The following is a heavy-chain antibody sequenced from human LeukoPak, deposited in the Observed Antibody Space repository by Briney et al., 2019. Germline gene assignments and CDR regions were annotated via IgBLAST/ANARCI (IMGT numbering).Heavy chain of an antibody. J-gene: IGHJ4*02. V-gene: IGHV3-7*01. Sequence: GGSLRLSCAASGLTFSSYAMSWVRQAPGKGPEWVAHIKQDASQEYHVDSVEGRFTISRDNAKNSLYLQMNSLRAEDTAVYYCARGVVYPAWSGPHWSDYWGQGALVTVSS. D-gene: IGHD3-3*01. CDR3: ARGVVYPAWSGPHWSDY. CDR2: IKQDASQE. CDR1: GLTFSSYA.